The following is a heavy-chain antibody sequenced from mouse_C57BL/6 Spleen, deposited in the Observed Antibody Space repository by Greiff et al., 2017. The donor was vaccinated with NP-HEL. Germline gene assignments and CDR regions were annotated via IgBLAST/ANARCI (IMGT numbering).Heavy chain of an antibody. CDR2: ISSGGSYT. V-gene: IGHV5-6*01. Sequence: VQLKESGGDLVKPGGSLKLSCAASGFTFSSYGMSWVRQTPDKRLEWVATISSGGSYTYYPDSVKGRFTISRDNAKNTLYLQMSSLKSEDTAMYYCARQYYGSSYHWYFDVWGTGTTVTVSS. J-gene: IGHJ1*03. CDR1: GFTFSSYG. CDR3: ARQYYGSSYHWYFDV. D-gene: IGHD1-1*01.